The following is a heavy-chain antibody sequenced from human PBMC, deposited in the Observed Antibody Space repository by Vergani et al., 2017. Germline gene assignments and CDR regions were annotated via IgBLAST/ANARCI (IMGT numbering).Heavy chain of an antibody. D-gene: IGHD1-26*01. CDR1: GYTFTSYY. CDR2: INPSGGST. CDR3: AGDNEGVGALDY. V-gene: IGHV1-46*01. J-gene: IGHJ4*02. Sequence: QVQLVQSGAEVKKPGASVKVSCKASGYTFTSYYMHWVRQAPGQGLEWMGIINPSGGSTSYAQKFQGRVTMTRDTSTSTVYMELSSLRSEDTAVYYGAGDNEGVGALDYWGQGTLVTVSS.